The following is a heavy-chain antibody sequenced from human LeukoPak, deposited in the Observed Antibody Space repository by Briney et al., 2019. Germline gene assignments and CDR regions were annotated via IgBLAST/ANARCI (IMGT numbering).Heavy chain of an antibody. CDR3: ARGLLRYFDWLLQSYYFDY. J-gene: IGHJ4*02. CDR1: GGSFSGYY. Sequence: SETLSPTCAVYGGSFSGYYWSWIRQPPGKGLEWIGEINHSGSTNYNPSLKSRVTISVDTSKNQFSLKLSSVTAADTAVYYCARGLLRYFDWLLQSYYFDYWGQGTLVTVSS. CDR2: INHSGST. D-gene: IGHD3-9*01. V-gene: IGHV4-34*01.